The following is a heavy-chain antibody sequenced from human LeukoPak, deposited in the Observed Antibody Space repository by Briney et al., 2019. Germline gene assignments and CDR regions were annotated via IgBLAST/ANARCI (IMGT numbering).Heavy chain of an antibody. CDR2: IYYSGST. Sequence: PSETLSLTCTVSGGSISSSSYYWGWIRQPPGKGLEWIGSIYYSGSTYYHPSLKSRVTISVDTSKNQFSLKLSSVTAADTAVYFFFQPVDGIRYFDWLPHYFDYWGQGTLVTVSS. V-gene: IGHV4-39*01. CDR1: GGSISSSSYY. D-gene: IGHD3-9*01. CDR3: FQPVDGIRYFDWLPHYFDY. J-gene: IGHJ4*02.